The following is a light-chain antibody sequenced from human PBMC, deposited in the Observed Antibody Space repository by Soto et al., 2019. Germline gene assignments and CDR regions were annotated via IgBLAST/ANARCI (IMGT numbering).Light chain of an antibody. CDR3: QQYGRSLYS. CDR1: QSVSSSY. V-gene: IGKV3-20*01. CDR2: GAS. Sequence: EIVLTRSPGTLSLSPGERATLSCRASQSVSSSYLAWYQLKPGQAPRLLIYGASSRATGIPDRFSGSGSGTDFTLTINRLEPEDFAVYYCQQYGRSLYSFGQGTKLEIK. J-gene: IGKJ2*03.